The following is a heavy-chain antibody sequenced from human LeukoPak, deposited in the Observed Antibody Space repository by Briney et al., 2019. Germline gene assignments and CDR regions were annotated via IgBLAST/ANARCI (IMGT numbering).Heavy chain of an antibody. V-gene: IGHV3-30*18. CDR2: ISYDGSNK. CDR1: GFIFSHYG. D-gene: IGHD6-13*01. Sequence: PGRSLRLSCAASGFIFSHYGMQWVRQAPGRGLEWVAVISYDGSNKYNADSVKGRFTISRDISKNTLYLQMNSLRAEDTAVYYCAKELQAAGTYFEYWGQGTLVTVSS. J-gene: IGHJ4*02. CDR3: AKELQAAGTYFEY.